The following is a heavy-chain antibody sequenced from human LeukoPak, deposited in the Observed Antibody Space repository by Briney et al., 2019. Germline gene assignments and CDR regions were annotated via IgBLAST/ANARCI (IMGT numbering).Heavy chain of an antibody. J-gene: IGHJ4*02. Sequence: GGSLRLSCAASGFTVSSNYMSWVRQAPGKGLEWVSAISGSGGSTYYADSVKGRFTISRDNSKNTLYLQMNSLRAEDTAVYYCAKDTLYGFPDFWGQGTLVTVSS. CDR3: AKDTLYGFPDF. CDR2: ISGSGGST. V-gene: IGHV3-23*01. CDR1: GFTVSSNY. D-gene: IGHD2-2*02.